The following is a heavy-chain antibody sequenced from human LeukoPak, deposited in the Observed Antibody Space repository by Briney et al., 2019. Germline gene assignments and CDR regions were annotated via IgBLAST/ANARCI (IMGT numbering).Heavy chain of an antibody. CDR1: GYTFTSYG. J-gene: IGHJ4*02. V-gene: IGHV1-18*01. D-gene: IGHD3-22*01. CDR2: ISAYNGNT. CDR3: ARGGYDYYDSSGYQDY. Sequence: ASVKVSCKASGYTFTSYGTSWVRQAPGQGLEWMGWISAYNGNTNYAQKLQGRVTMTTDTSTSTAYMELRSLRSDDTAVYYCARGGYDYYDSSGYQDYWGQGTLVTVSS.